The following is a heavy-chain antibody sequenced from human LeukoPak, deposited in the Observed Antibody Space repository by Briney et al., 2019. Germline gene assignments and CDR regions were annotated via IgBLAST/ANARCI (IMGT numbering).Heavy chain of an antibody. J-gene: IGHJ5*02. Sequence: GGSLRLSCAASGFTFSSYAMNWVRQAPGKGLEWVAVISYDGSTTYYADSVKGRFTISRDNAKNSLYLQMNSLRAEDTAVYYCARDQEVEVPAARTFDPWGQGTLVTVSS. D-gene: IGHD2-2*01. V-gene: IGHV3-30-3*01. CDR3: ARDQEVEVPAARTFDP. CDR1: GFTFSSYA. CDR2: ISYDGSTT.